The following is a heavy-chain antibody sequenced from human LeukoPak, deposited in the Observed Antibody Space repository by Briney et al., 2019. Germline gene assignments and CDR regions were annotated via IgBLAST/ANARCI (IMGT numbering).Heavy chain of an antibody. Sequence: ASVKVSCKASLYTPTRDYIHSVRQAPGQGLEWMGWINPNSGATNYVQKFQGRVTMTRDTTISTVYMELSRLRSDDTAVYYCAREMILVKVNDVFKIWGQGTMVTVSS. CDR1: LYTPTRDY. CDR2: INPNSGAT. J-gene: IGHJ3*02. V-gene: IGHV1-2*02. D-gene: IGHD2-15*01. CDR3: AREMILVKVNDVFKI.